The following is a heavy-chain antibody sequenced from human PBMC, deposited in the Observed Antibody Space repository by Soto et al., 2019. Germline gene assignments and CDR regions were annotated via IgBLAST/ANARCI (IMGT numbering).Heavy chain of an antibody. Sequence: ASVKVSCKASGYTFTSYGISWVRQAPGQGLEWMGWISAYNGNTNYAQKLQGRVTMTTDTSTSTAYMELRSLRSDDTAVYYCARDYNWNYSYYYYYYYGMDVWGQGTTVTVSS. CDR3: ARDYNWNYSYYYYYYYGMDV. V-gene: IGHV1-18*04. J-gene: IGHJ6*02. CDR1: GYTFTSYG. D-gene: IGHD1-7*01. CDR2: ISAYNGNT.